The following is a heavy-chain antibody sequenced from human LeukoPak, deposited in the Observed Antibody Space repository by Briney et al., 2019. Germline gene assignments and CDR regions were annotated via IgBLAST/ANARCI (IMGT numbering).Heavy chain of an antibody. D-gene: IGHD6-13*01. CDR3: ARNQLVAVYYYYYGMDV. Sequence: GGSLRLSCAASGFTFSSYWMSWVRQAPGKGLEWVANIKQDGSEKNYVDSVKGRFTISRDNAKNSLYVQMNSLRAEDTAVYYCARNQLVAVYYYYYGMDVWGQGTTVTVSS. V-gene: IGHV3-7*01. CDR1: GFTFSSYW. CDR2: IKQDGSEK. J-gene: IGHJ6*02.